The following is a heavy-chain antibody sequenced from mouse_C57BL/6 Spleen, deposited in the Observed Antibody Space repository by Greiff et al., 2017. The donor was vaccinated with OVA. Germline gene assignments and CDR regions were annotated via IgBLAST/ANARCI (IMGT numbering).Heavy chain of an antibody. J-gene: IGHJ1*03. CDR1: GFTFSDYG. V-gene: IGHV5-17*01. D-gene: IGHD1-1*01. CDR3: ARRHYGSYFDV. Sequence: EVQLVESGGGLVKPGGSLKLSCAASGFTFSDYGMHWVRQAPEKGLEWVAYISSGSSTIYYADTVKGRFTISRDNAKKTLFLQMTSLRSEDTAMYYCARRHYGSYFDVWGTGTTVTVSS. CDR2: ISSGSSTI.